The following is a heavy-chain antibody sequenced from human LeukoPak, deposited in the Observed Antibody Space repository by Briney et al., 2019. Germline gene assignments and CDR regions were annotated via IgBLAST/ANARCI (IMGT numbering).Heavy chain of an antibody. V-gene: IGHV3-23*01. J-gene: IGHJ4*02. Sequence: GGSPRLSCGASGFTFTSYAMSWVRQTPGKGLEWVSFISDSSVGDSTYYADSVRGRFTISRDSSKSTLYLQMNSLRAEDTAVYYCTRVSTTGVGGRGYFDQWGQGTQVTVSS. D-gene: IGHD1-1*01. CDR2: ISDSSVGDST. CDR1: GFTFTSYA. CDR3: TRVSTTGVGGRGYFDQ.